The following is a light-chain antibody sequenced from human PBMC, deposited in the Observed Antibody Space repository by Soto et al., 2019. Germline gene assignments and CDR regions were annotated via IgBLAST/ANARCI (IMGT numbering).Light chain of an antibody. Sequence: DIQMTQSPSTLSASVGDRVTITCRASQSISSWLAWYQQKPGTAPKLLIYAASTLESGVPSRFSGSRSGTEFTLTVSSLQPDDFATYYCQQYNDSFPWTFGQGTKVDIK. CDR2: AAS. V-gene: IGKV1-5*03. CDR1: QSISSW. J-gene: IGKJ1*01. CDR3: QQYNDSFPWT.